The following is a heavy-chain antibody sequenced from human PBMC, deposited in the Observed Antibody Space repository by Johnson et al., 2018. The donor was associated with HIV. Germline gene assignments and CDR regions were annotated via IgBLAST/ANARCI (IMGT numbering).Heavy chain of an antibody. J-gene: IGHJ3*02. CDR2: ISYDGSNT. V-gene: IGHV3-33*05. CDR1: GFTFSSYG. Sequence: VQLVESGGGVVQPGGSLRLSCAASGFTFSSYGMHWVRQAPGKGLEWVAVISYDGSNTYYADSVKGRFTISRENAKNSLYLQMNSLRADDTAVYYCARDSTLDMVTAFDIWGQGTMVTVSS. CDR3: ARDSTLDMVTAFDI. D-gene: IGHD3-10*01.